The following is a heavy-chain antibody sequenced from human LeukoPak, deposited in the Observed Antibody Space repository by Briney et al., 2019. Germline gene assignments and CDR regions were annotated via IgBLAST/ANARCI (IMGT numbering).Heavy chain of an antibody. D-gene: IGHD6-19*01. CDR3: AKDASSGSDY. V-gene: IGHV3-30*18. J-gene: IGHJ4*02. Sequence: GGSLRLSCAASGFTFSSYGMHWVRQAPGKGLEWVAVISYDGSNKYYADSVKGRFTISRDNSKNALYLQMNSLRAEDTAVYYCAKDASSGSDYWGQGTLVTVSS. CDR1: GFTFSSYG. CDR2: ISYDGSNK.